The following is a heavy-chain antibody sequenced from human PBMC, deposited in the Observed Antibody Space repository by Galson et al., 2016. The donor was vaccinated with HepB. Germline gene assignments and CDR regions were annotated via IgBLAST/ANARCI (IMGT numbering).Heavy chain of an antibody. CDR3: ARDLGVAVAGPRPGYYMDV. D-gene: IGHD6-19*01. Sequence: SVKVSCKASGGTFSTHTISWVRQVPGQGLEWMGRIVPIVGIANYAEKFQGRVTIIADKSTGTAYMELSSLRSEDTAVYYCARDLGVAVAGPRPGYYMDVWGKGTTVTVSS. V-gene: IGHV1-69*10. CDR1: GGTFSTHT. J-gene: IGHJ6*03. CDR2: IVPIVGIA.